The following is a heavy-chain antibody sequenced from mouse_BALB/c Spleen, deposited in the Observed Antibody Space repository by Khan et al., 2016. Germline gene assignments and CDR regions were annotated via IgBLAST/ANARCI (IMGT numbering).Heavy chain of an antibody. V-gene: IGHV14-3*02. CDR3: ARFEGYYVYFDC. J-gene: IGHJ2*01. Sequence: VQLQQPGAELVEPGASVKLSCTASGFNIKDTYMHWVKQRPEQGLEWIGRIDPANGNTKYDPKFQGKATITADTSSNTAYLQLSSLTSEDAAVYYCARFEGYYVYFDCWGQGTTLTVSS. CDR2: IDPANGNT. CDR1: GFNIKDTY. D-gene: IGHD2-3*01.